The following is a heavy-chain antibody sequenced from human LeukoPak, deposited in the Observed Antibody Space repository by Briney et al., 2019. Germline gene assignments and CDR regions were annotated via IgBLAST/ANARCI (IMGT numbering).Heavy chain of an antibody. CDR3: ARQAPYYDFWSGYYTVNWFDP. D-gene: IGHD3-3*01. V-gene: IGHV4-39*07. CDR2: IYYSGST. CDR1: GGSISSSSYY. J-gene: IGHJ5*02. Sequence: SETLSLTCTVSGGSISSSSYYWGWIRQPPGKGLEWIGSIYYSGSTYYNPPLKSRVTISVDTSKNQFSLKLSSVTAADTAVYYCARQAPYYDFWSGYYTVNWFDPWGQGTLVTVSS.